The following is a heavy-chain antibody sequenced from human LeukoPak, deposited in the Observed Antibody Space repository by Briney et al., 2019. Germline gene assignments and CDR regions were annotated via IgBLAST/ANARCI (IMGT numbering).Heavy chain of an antibody. V-gene: IGHV1-69*13. CDR2: IIPIFGTA. D-gene: IGHD5-24*01. CDR1: GYTFTSYG. CDR3: ARGGDGYNYFDY. J-gene: IGHJ4*02. Sequence: ASVKVSCKASGYTFTSYGIGWVRQAPGQGLEWMGGIIPIFGTANYAQKFQGRVTITADESTSTAYMELSSLRSEDTAVYYCARGGDGYNYFDYWGQGTLVTVSS.